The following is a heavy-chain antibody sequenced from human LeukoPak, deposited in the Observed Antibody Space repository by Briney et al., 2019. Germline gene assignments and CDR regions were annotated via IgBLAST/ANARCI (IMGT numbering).Heavy chain of an antibody. V-gene: IGHV4-59*01. J-gene: IGHJ4*02. D-gene: IGHD6-13*01. Sequence: TSETLSLTCTVSGGSISSYYWSWIRQPPRKGLEWIGYIYYSGSTNYNPSLKSRVTISVDTSKNQFSLKLSSVTAADTAVYYCAREARSGIAAYYWGQGTLVTVSS. CDR2: IYYSGST. CDR3: AREARSGIAAYY. CDR1: GGSISSYY.